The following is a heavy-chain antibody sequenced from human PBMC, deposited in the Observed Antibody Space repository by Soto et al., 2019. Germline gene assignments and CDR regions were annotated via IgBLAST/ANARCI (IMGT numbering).Heavy chain of an antibody. Sequence: PGGSLRLSCAASGFTFSSYGMNWIRQAPGKGLEWVAVIWYDGSNKYYADSVKGRFTISRDNSKNTLYLQMNSLRAEDTAVYYSAREWYSGYSYYYYYGMEVWGQGTTVTVCS. J-gene: IGHJ6*02. V-gene: IGHV3-33*01. CDR2: IWYDGSNK. CDR1: GFTFSSYG. CDR3: AREWYSGYSYYYYYGMEV. D-gene: IGHD5-12*01.